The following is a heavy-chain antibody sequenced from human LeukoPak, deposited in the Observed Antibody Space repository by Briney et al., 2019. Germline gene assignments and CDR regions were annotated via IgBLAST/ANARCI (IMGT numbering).Heavy chain of an antibody. CDR3: ARGYCSSTICFQYFHH. J-gene: IGHJ1*01. CDR1: GGSISSYY. CDR2: IYYSGST. Sequence: PSETLSLTCTVSGGSISSYYWSWIRQPPGKGLEWIGYIYYSGSTNYNPSLKSRVTISVDTSKNQFSLKLSSVTAADTAVYYCARGYCSSTICFQYFHHWGQGTLVTVSS. V-gene: IGHV4-59*01. D-gene: IGHD2-2*01.